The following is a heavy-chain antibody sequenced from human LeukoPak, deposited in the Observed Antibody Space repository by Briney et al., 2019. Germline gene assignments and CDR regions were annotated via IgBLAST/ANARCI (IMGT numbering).Heavy chain of an antibody. CDR2: ISPSGGST. CDR3: ARWAGELLGVDY. V-gene: IGHV1-46*01. CDR1: GYTFTSNY. J-gene: IGHJ4*02. D-gene: IGHD1-26*01. Sequence: ASVKVSCKAFGYTFTSNYMHWVRQAPGQGPEWMGVISPSGGSTTYAQKFQGRVTLTRDMSTSTDYLELSSLRSEDTAVYYCARWAGELLGVDYWGQGTLVTVSS.